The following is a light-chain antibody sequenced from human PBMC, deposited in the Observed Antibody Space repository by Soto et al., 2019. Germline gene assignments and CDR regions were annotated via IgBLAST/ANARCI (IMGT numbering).Light chain of an antibody. CDR2: GAS. V-gene: IGKV3-20*01. CDR3: QQFGTSPQT. J-gene: IGKJ2*01. Sequence: EIVLTQSPGTLSLSPGEGATLSCRTSQSVTSSYIAWYQQKPGQAPRLLIYGASRRATGIPDRFSGSGRGTDFTLSISRLEPEDFAVYYCQQFGTSPQTFGLGTKLEIK. CDR1: QSVTSSY.